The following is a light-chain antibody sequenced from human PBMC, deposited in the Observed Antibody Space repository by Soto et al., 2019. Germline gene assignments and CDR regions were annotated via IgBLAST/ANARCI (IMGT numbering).Light chain of an antibody. V-gene: IGKV3-15*01. CDR1: QSVGSK. J-gene: IGKJ2*01. Sequence: EIVMTQSPATLSVSPGERASLSCRASQSVGSKLIWYQHKPGQAPRLLIYGASARATGIPARFSGSGSGTEFTLTISSLQPEDSAIYYCQERSTWPLYTFGQGTKLEIK. CDR2: GAS. CDR3: QERSTWPLYT.